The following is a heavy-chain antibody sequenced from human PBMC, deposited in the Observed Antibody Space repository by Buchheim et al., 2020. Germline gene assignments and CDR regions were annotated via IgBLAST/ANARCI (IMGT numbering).Heavy chain of an antibody. V-gene: IGHV4-39*07. D-gene: IGHD6-13*01. Sequence: QLQLQESGPGLVKPSETLSLTCTVSGGSINSGNYYWAWIRQPPGKGLEWIGSVYYSGSASSNPSLKSRIAISVDTSKNQFSLKLRSVTAADTAFYYCARSLHVFRAAAGPLDFWGQGTL. CDR1: GGSINSGNYY. CDR2: VYYSGSA. J-gene: IGHJ4*02. CDR3: ARSLHVFRAAAGPLDF.